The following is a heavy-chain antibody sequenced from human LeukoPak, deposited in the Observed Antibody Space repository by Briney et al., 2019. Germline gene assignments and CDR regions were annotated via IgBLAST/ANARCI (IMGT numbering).Heavy chain of an antibody. CDR3: TTRSSDDSSGYYVH. J-gene: IGHJ4*02. D-gene: IGHD3-22*01. Sequence: PGGSLKLSCAASGFTFSGSAMHWVRQASGKGLEWVGRIRNKANSYATAYSGSVKGRFTISRDDSKNTAYLQMNSLKTEDTAVYYCTTRSSDDSSGYYVHWGQGTLVTVSS. V-gene: IGHV3-73*01. CDR1: GFTFSGSA. CDR2: IRNKANSYAT.